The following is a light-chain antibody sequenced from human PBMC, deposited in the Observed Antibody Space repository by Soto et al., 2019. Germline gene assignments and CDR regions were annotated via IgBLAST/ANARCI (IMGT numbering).Light chain of an antibody. V-gene: IGLV2-14*01. Sequence: QSALTQPASVSGSPGQSITISCTGTSSDVGGYNSVSWYQQHPGKAPKLMIYEVSNRPSGVSNRFSGSKSGNTASLTISGLQDEDESDYYCSSYTTRGTLVVFGGGTKVTVL. CDR1: SSDVGGYNS. CDR3: SSYTTRGTLVV. J-gene: IGLJ3*02. CDR2: EVS.